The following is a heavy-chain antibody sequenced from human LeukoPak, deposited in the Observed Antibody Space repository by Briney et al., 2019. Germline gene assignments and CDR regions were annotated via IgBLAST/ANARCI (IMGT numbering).Heavy chain of an antibody. CDR2: ISGSGIYI. J-gene: IGHJ4*02. CDR3: ARMANLDY. Sequence: GGSLRLSCAASGFTFSSYSINWVRQAPGQGLEWVSSISGSGIYIYYADSVKGRFTISRDNAKKPVYLQMNSLRVDDTAVYYCARMANLDYWGQGTLVTVSS. D-gene: IGHD5-24*01. V-gene: IGHV3-21*01. CDR1: GFTFSSYS.